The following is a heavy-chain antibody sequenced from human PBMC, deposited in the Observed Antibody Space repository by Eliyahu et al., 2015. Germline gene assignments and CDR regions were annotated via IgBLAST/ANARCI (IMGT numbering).Heavy chain of an antibody. CDR1: GXXFXXFG. D-gene: IGHD1-1*01. CDR3: ARGTTPLGAVSLPPVDM. Sequence: QAXLVESGGGLVQPGKSLXLSCAASGXXFXXFGMHWVRQAPGKGLEWVAFNSFDGRLSLYGDSAKGRFTVGRDKSRNNIHLQMNNLKLDDTGTYYCARGTTPLGAVSLPPVDMWGRGVAVTVSS. V-gene: IGHV3-33*08. CDR2: NSFDGRLS. J-gene: IGHJ4*01.